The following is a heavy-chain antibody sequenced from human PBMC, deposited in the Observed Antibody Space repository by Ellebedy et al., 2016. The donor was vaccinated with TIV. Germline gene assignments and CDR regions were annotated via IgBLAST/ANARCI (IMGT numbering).Heavy chain of an antibody. D-gene: IGHD3-22*01. CDR2: IYPGDSDT. J-gene: IGHJ4*02. V-gene: IGHV5-51*01. CDR1: GYTFTNYW. CDR3: AKTHSSGFSHVFDS. Sequence: GESLKISCRTSGYTFTNYWLGWVRQTPGKGLEWIGIIYPGDSDTRYSPSFQGQVTISADKSARTAYLQWSGLRAADTAIYYCAKTHSSGFSHVFDSWGQGTPVTVSS.